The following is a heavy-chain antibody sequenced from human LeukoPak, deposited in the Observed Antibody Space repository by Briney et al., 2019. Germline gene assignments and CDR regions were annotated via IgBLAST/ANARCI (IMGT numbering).Heavy chain of an antibody. J-gene: IGHJ4*02. V-gene: IGHV4-34*01. CDR1: GESFSGHY. Sequence: SETLSLTCAVYGESFSGHYWTWIRQPPGMGLEWIGDINHSGSTTSNPSLNNRVTISVDASKNQFSLKLTSVTAADTAVYYCARPRYGSGSLDSWGQGTLVTVSS. D-gene: IGHD3-10*01. CDR3: ARPRYGSGSLDS. CDR2: INHSGST.